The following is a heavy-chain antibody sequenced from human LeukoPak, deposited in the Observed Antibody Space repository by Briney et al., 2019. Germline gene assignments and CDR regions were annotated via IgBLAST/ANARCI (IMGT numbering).Heavy chain of an antibody. Sequence: PGGSLRLSCAASGFTFSSYAMSWVRQAPGKGLEWVSAISGSGGSTYYADSVKGRFTISRDNSKNTLYLQMNSLRAEDTAVYYCAKNSLEWLLEAYYFDYWGQGTLVTVSS. CDR2: ISGSGGST. D-gene: IGHD3-3*01. J-gene: IGHJ4*02. V-gene: IGHV3-23*01. CDR1: GFTFSSYA. CDR3: AKNSLEWLLEAYYFDY.